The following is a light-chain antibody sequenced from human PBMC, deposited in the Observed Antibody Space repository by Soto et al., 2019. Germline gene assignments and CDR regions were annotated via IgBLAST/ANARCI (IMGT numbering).Light chain of an antibody. CDR2: GAS. J-gene: IGKJ1*01. CDR1: ESVSSSY. CDR3: QQYDNTPWT. Sequence: EIVLTQSPGTLSLSPGERATLFCRASESVSSSYLAWYQQKPGQAPRLLIYGASSRASGTPDRFSGSGSGTAFTGTAFTLPISGLEPEDSAVYYCQQYDNTPWTFGQGTKVEI. V-gene: IGKV3-20*01.